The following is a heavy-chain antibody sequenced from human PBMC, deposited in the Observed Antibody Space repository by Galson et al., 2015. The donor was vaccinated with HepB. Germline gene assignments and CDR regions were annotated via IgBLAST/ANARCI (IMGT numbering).Heavy chain of an antibody. V-gene: IGHV3-33*01. CDR1: GFTFSSYG. CDR2: IWYDGSNK. CDR3: ASSGWSYFDY. J-gene: IGHJ4*02. D-gene: IGHD6-19*01. Sequence: SLRPSCAASGFTFSSYGMHWVRQAPGKGLEWVAVIWYDGSNKYYADSVKGRFTISRDNSKNTLYLQMNSLRAEDTAVYYCASSGWSYFDYWGQGTLVTVSS.